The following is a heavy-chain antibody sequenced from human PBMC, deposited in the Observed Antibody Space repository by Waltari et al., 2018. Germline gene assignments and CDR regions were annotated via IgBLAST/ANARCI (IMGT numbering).Heavy chain of an antibody. J-gene: IGHJ3*02. Sequence: QLQLQESGPGLVKPSETLSLTCTVSGGSISSSSYYWGWIRQPPGKGLEWIGSIYYSGITYYSPALKSRVTISVDTSKNQFARKLSSVTAADTAVYYCARQPAVEWLNPYAFDIWGQGTMVTVSS. V-gene: IGHV4-39*01. CDR1: GGSISSSSYY. D-gene: IGHD6-19*01. CDR3: ARQPAVEWLNPYAFDI. CDR2: IYYSGIT.